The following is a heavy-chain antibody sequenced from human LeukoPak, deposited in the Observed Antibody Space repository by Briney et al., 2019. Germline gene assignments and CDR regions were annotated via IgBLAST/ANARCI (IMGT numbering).Heavy chain of an antibody. Sequence: PGGSLRLSCAASGFTFSHAWMSWVRQAPGKGLEWVGRIKSKTDGGTTDYAAPVKGRFTISRDDSKNTLYLQMNSLKTEDTAVYYCTTDLKYYYGSGSYYSFDYWGQGTLVTVSS. V-gene: IGHV3-15*01. CDR2: IKSKTDGGTT. CDR1: GFTFSHAW. J-gene: IGHJ4*02. CDR3: TTDLKYYYGSGSYYSFDY. D-gene: IGHD3-10*01.